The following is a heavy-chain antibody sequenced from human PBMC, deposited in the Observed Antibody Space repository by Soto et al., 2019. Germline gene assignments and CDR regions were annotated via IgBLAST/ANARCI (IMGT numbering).Heavy chain of an antibody. CDR3: AREYYGDYYYYGMDV. V-gene: IGHV3-30-3*01. D-gene: IGHD3-3*01. J-gene: IGHJ6*02. CDR1: GFTFSSYA. Sequence: QVQLVESGGGVVQPGRSLRLSCVASGFTFSSYAMHWVRQAPGKGLEWVAVISYDGSNKYYADSVKGRFTISRDNSKNTLYLQMNSLRAEDTAVYYCAREYYGDYYYYGMDVWGQGTTVTVSS. CDR2: ISYDGSNK.